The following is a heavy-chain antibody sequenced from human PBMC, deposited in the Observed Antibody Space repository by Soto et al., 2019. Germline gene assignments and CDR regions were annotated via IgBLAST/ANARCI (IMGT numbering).Heavy chain of an antibody. D-gene: IGHD2-2*02. V-gene: IGHV1-69*06. CDR1: GGTFSSYA. CDR3: ARDPHCSSTSCYNPSWFDP. J-gene: IGHJ5*02. CDR2: IIPIFGTA. Sequence: QVQLVQSVAEVKKPGSSVKVSCKASGGTFSSYAISWVRQAPGQGLEWMGGIIPIFGTANYAQKFQGRVTLPADKSTDTAYMELRSLRSEDTAVYYCARDPHCSSTSCYNPSWFDPWGQGTLVTVSS.